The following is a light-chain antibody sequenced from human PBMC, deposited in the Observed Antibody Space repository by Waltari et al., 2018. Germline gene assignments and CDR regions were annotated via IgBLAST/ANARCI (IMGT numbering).Light chain of an antibody. CDR2: SAS. J-gene: IGKJ3*01. CDR1: QDINNY. V-gene: IGKV1-27*01. Sequence: DIQMTQSPSSLSASVGERVTITCRASQDINNYLAWYQQKPGKVPKLLIYSASTLQSGVPSRFSGRGSGTDFTLTISSLQPEDVATYYCQKFNRAPFSFGPGTKVDIK. CDR3: QKFNRAPFS.